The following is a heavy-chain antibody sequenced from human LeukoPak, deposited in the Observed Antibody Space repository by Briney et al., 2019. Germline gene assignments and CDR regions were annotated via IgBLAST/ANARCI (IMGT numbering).Heavy chain of an antibody. V-gene: IGHV4-34*01. CDR3: ARAYTVGIYYYYYYMDV. CDR2: INHSGST. Sequence: SEILSPTCAVYGGSFSGYYWSWIRQPPGKGLEWIGEINHSGSTNYNPSLKGRVTISVDTSKNQFSLKLSSVTAADTAVYYCARAYTVGIYYYYYYMDVWGKGTTVTVSS. D-gene: IGHD2-2*02. CDR1: GGSFSGYY. J-gene: IGHJ6*03.